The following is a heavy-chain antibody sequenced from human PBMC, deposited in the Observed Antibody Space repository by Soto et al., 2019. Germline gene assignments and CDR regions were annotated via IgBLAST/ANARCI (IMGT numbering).Heavy chain of an antibody. V-gene: IGHV3-23*01. CDR1: GFTFSTYA. D-gene: IGHD1-26*01. J-gene: IGHJ4*02. CDR2: ISGSGSNT. CDR3: ARDPSHSYYTLFYYFDY. Sequence: EVQLLESGGGLVQPGGSLRLSCAASGFTFSTYAMSWVRQAPGKGLEWVSAISGSGSNTYYADSVKGRFTISRDDSKSTLYLQMSSLRAEDTAVYYCARDPSHSYYTLFYYFDYWGQGTLVTVSS.